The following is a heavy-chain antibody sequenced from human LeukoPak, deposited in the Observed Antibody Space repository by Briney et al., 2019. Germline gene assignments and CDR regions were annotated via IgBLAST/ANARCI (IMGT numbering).Heavy chain of an antibody. Sequence: SETLSLTCTVSGGSISSYYWSWIRQPPGKGLEWIGYVHYSGSTNYNPSLKSRVTISVDTSKNQFSLKLSSVTAADTAVYYCARTTRRLQLLDYWGQGTLVTVSS. J-gene: IGHJ4*02. D-gene: IGHD5-24*01. CDR3: ARTTRRLQLLDY. CDR2: VHYSGST. CDR1: GGSISSYY. V-gene: IGHV4-59*08.